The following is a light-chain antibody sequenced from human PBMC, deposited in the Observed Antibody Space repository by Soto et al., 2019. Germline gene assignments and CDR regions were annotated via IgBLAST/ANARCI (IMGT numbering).Light chain of an antibody. CDR3: QTWGSGIRVV. CDR2: LNSDGSH. J-gene: IGLJ2*01. CDR1: SGHNNFD. Sequence: QLVLTQPPSASASLGASVKLSCTLTSGHNNFDIAWHQRQPEKGPRSLMRLNSDGSHIRGDGIPDRFSGSSSGAERYLTISNLQPEDEADYYCQTWGSGIRVVFGGGTKLTVL. V-gene: IGLV4-69*01.